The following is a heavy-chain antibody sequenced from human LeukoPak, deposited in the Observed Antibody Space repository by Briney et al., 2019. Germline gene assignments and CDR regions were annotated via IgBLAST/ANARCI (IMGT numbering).Heavy chain of an antibody. CDR2: ISWNSGSI. CDR3: AKARGSGDSSGEVPHYYYYGMDV. CDR1: GFTFDDYA. D-gene: IGHD3-22*01. V-gene: IGHV3-9*01. J-gene: IGHJ6*02. Sequence: GGSLRLSCAASGFTFDDYAMHWVRQAPGKGLEWVSGISWNSGSIGHADSVKGRFTISRDNAKNSLYLQMNSLRTEDTALYYCAKARGSGDSSGEVPHYYYYGMDVWGQGTTVTVSS.